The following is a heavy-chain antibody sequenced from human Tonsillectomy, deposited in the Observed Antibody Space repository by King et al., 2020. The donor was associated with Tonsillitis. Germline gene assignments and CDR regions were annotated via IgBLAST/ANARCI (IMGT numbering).Heavy chain of an antibody. J-gene: IGHJ5*02. V-gene: IGHV3-30*02. CDR1: GFTFSSYG. Sequence: VQLVESGGGVVQPGGSLRLSCAASGFTFSSYGMHWVRQAPGKGLEWVAFIRYDGSNKYYADSVKGRFTISRDNSKNTLYLQMTSLRAEDTAVYYCAKVIAAAGFDPWGQGTLVTVSS. CDR2: IRYDGSNK. CDR3: AKVIAAAGFDP. D-gene: IGHD6-13*01.